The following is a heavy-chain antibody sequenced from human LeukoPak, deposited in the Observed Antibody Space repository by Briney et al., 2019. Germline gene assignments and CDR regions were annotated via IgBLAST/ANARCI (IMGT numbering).Heavy chain of an antibody. CDR2: ISGSGGST. CDR3: AKDLDGDYVGSDY. CDR1: GFIFSSYA. V-gene: IGHV3-23*01. D-gene: IGHD4-17*01. J-gene: IGHJ4*02. Sequence: GGSLRLSCAASGFIFSSYAMSWVRQAPGKGLEWVSAISGSGGSTYYADSVKGRFTISRDNSKNTLYLQMNSLRAEDTAVYYCAKDLDGDYVGSDYWGQGTLVTVSS.